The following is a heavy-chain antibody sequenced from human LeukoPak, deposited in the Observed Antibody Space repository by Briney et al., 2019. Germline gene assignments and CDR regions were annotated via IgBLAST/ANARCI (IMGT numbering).Heavy chain of an antibody. Sequence: GGSLRLSCGASGFTFSSYWMSWVRQAPGKGLEWVAVISYDGSNKYYADSVKGRFTISRDNSKNTLYLQMNSLRAEDTAVYYCARGGTAMVLDYWGQGTLVTVSS. D-gene: IGHD5-18*01. CDR1: GFTFSSYW. V-gene: IGHV3-30-3*01. CDR3: ARGGTAMVLDY. CDR2: ISYDGSNK. J-gene: IGHJ4*02.